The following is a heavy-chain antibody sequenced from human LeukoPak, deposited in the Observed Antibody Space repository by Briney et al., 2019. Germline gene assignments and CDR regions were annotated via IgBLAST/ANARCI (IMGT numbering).Heavy chain of an antibody. J-gene: IGHJ4*02. Sequence: GGSLRLSCAASGFTFGGHWMNWVRQAPGRGLEWVANIKYDGSEKHYVDSVKGRFTISRDDAKNSLSLQMNSVGAEDTAVYYCAYTNNLKYWGQGTLVTVSS. CDR1: GFTFGGHW. CDR2: IKYDGSEK. CDR3: AYTNNLKY. D-gene: IGHD2-8*01. V-gene: IGHV3-7*01.